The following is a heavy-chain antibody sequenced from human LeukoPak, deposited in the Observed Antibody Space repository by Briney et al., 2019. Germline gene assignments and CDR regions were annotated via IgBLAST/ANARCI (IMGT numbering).Heavy chain of an antibody. CDR3: ARGTIFGVVPYYYYMDV. CDR2: IIPIFGTA. CDR1: GGTFSSYV. V-gene: IGHV1-69*05. Sequence: SVKVSCKASGGTFSSYVISWVRQAPGQGLEWMGRIIPIFGTANYAQKFQGRVTITTDESTSTAYMELSSLRSEDTAVYYCARGTIFGVVPYYYYMDVWGKGTTVTVSS. J-gene: IGHJ6*03. D-gene: IGHD3-3*01.